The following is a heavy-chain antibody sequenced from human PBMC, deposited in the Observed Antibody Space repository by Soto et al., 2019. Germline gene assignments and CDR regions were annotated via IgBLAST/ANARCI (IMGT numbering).Heavy chain of an antibody. CDR1: GNTFTYRY. CDR3: AGGGAGSGPFTWELPDH. CDR2: ITPFSGDV. Sequence: KQNKASVKVSCKALGNTFTYRYLHWVRQAPGQALEWMGWITPFSGDVHYAQKFQERVTITRDRSINTAYMQMSSLRSEDTAMYFCAGGGAGSGPFTWELPDHWGQGTLVTVS. J-gene: IGHJ4*02. V-gene: IGHV1-45*02. D-gene: IGHD1-26*01.